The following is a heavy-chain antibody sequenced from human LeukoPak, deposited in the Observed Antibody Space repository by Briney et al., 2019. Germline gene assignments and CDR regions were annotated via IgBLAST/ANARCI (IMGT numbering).Heavy chain of an antibody. V-gene: IGHV3-7*01. Sequence: GGSLRLSCAASGFTCRSYWMGWVRQTPGKGLEWLANINEDGSTTYYVDSVKGRFTISRNNADNSLYLQMNSLRAEDTAVYYCARDATRGGDFDSWGQGTLVTVSS. J-gene: IGHJ4*02. CDR1: GFTCRSYW. CDR2: INEDGSTT. CDR3: ARDATRGGDFDS. D-gene: IGHD2-15*01.